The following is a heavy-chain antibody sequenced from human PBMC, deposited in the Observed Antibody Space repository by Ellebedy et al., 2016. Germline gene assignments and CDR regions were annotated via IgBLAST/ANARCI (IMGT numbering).Heavy chain of an antibody. Sequence: ASVKVSXXASGYTFTNYYIHWVRQAPGQGLEWMGIINPSGGSTSYAQKFQGRVTMTRDTSTSTVYMELSSLRSEDTAVYYCARIGGGYYFDYWGQGTLVTVSS. D-gene: IGHD4-23*01. CDR2: INPSGGST. V-gene: IGHV1-46*01. CDR1: GYTFTNYY. J-gene: IGHJ4*02. CDR3: ARIGGGYYFDY.